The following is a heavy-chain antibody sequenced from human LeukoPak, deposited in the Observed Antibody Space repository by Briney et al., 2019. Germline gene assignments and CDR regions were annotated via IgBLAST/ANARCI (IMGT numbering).Heavy chain of an antibody. V-gene: IGHV3-48*03. CDR3: ARELRLVPYRIIHY. Sequence: GGSLRLSCAASGFTFSSYEMNWVRQAPGKGLEWVSYISSSGSTIYYADSVKGRFTISRDNAKNSLYLQMNSLRAEDTAVYYCARELRLVPYRIIHYWGQGTLVTVSS. J-gene: IGHJ4*02. CDR2: ISSSGSTI. D-gene: IGHD6-19*01. CDR1: GFTFSSYE.